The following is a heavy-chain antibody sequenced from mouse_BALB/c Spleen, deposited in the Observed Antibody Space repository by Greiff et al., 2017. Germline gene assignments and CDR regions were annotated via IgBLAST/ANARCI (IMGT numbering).Heavy chain of an antibody. CDR3: ARAYYRYFDY. CDR2: INSNGGST. CDR1: GFTFSSYG. D-gene: IGHD2-14*01. J-gene: IGHJ2*01. Sequence: EVQLVESGGGLVQPGGSLKLSCAASGFTFSSYGMSWVRQTPDKRLELVATINSNGGSTYYPDSVKGRFTISRDNAKNTLYLQMSSLKSEDTAMYYCARAYYRYFDYWGQGTTLTVSS. V-gene: IGHV5-6-3*01.